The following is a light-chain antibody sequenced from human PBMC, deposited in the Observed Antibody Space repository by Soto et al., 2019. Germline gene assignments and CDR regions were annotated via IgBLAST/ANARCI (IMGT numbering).Light chain of an antibody. V-gene: IGKV3-11*01. J-gene: IGKJ3*01. CDR1: QSVSIY. CDR3: QQRSHWI. Sequence: ETVMTQSPATLSLSPGDRATLTCRASQSVSIYLTWYQQKPGQAPRLLIYDASKRALGIPVRFSGSGSGTDFTLTISSLEPEAFGVYYYQQRSHWIFGPGTKVDIK. CDR2: DAS.